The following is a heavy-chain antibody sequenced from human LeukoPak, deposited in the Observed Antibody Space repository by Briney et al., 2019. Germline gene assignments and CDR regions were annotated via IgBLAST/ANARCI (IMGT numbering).Heavy chain of an antibody. V-gene: IGHV3-23*01. CDR1: GFTFSSYD. D-gene: IGHD2-8*01. CDR2: ISGSGVSSSSGSS. J-gene: IGHJ6*03. CDR3: AKNGPSPYRYYMDV. Sequence: GGSLRLSCAASGFTFSSYDMGWVRQAPGKGLEWVSGISGSGVSSSSGSSYYADSVKGRFTISRDTSRNTLYLQMISLRTKDTAVYYCAKNGPSPYRYYMDVWGKGTTVTISS.